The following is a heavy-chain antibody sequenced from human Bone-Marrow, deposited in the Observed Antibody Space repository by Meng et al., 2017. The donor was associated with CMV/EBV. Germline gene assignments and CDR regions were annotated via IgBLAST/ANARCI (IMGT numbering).Heavy chain of an antibody. V-gene: IGHV1-8*02. CDR3: ARFVSYMITFGGVYYYGRDV. D-gene: IGHD3-16*01. CDR1: GYTFTSYD. CDR2: MNPNSGNT. Sequence: ASVKVSCKASGYTFTSYDINWVRQATGQGLEWMGWMNPNSGNTGYAQKFQGRVTMTRNTSISTAYMELSSLRSEETAVYYCARFVSYMITFGGVYYYGRDVWGQGTTVVVSS. J-gene: IGHJ6*02.